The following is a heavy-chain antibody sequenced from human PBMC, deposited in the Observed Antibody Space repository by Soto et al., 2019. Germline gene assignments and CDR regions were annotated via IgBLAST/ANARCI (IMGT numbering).Heavy chain of an antibody. CDR1: GYTFTGYY. Sequence: ASVKVSCKASGYTFTGYYMHWVRQAPGQGLEWMGWINPNSGGTNYAQKLQGRVTMTTDTSTSTAYMELRSLRSDDAAVYYCARDFYPLAYYFDYWGQGTLVTVSS. V-gene: IGHV1-2*02. J-gene: IGHJ4*02. CDR2: INPNSGGT. CDR3: ARDFYPLAYYFDY.